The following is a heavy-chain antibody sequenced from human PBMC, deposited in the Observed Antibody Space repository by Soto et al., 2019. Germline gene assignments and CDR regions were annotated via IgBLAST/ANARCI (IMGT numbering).Heavy chain of an antibody. CDR1: GFTFSSYG. V-gene: IGHV3-33*01. J-gene: IGHJ4*02. CDR2: IWFDGTNK. Sequence: QVQLVESGGGVVQPGRSLRLSCAASGFTFSSYGMHWVRQAPGKGLEWVAVIWFDGTNKYYTDSVKGRFTISRDNSKNTVSLQMNSLRAEDTAVYYCARRKTYFDYWGQGTLVTVSS. CDR3: ARRKTYFDY.